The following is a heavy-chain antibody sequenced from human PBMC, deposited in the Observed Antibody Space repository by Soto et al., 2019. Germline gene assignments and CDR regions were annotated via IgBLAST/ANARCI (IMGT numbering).Heavy chain of an antibody. CDR3: ASESVVVTAHGPTEASFT. CDR2: IYYSGST. D-gene: IGHD2-21*02. Sequence: SYTLSPTCTVSGGSISSGGYYWSWIRQHPGKGLEWIGYIYYSGSTYYNPSLKSRVTISVDTSKNQFSLKLSSVSAADTAVYYCASESVVVTAHGPTEASFTWGQGTLVTVSS. J-gene: IGHJ5*02. CDR1: GGSISSGGYY. V-gene: IGHV4-31*02.